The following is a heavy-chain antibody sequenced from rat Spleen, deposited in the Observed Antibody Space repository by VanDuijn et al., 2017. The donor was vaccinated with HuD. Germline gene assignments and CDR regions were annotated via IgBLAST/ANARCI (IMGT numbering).Heavy chain of an antibody. V-gene: IGHV2-43*01. CDR1: GFSLTSYH. J-gene: IGHJ2*01. CDR3: ARGDYGPDY. CDR2: IWTGGST. D-gene: IGHD1-3*01. Sequence: QVQLKESGPGLVQPSQTLSLTCTVSGFSLTSYHVSWVRQPPGKGLEWMGVIWTGGSTDYNSALKARLRISRDTSKSQVFLKMNSLQTEDIATYYCARGDYGPDYWGQGVMVTVSS.